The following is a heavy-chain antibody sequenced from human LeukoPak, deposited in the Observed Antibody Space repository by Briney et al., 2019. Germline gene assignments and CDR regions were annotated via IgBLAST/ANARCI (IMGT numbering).Heavy chain of an antibody. D-gene: IGHD6-13*01. CDR2: IYYSGST. Sequence: SETLSLTCTVSGGSISSYYWRWIRQPPGKVVECIGYIYYSGSTNYNPSLKSRVTISVDTSKNQFSLKLSSVTAADTAVYYCAGGGIAAAGTIYWGQGTLVTVSS. V-gene: IGHV4-59*01. CDR1: GGSISSYY. CDR3: AGGGIAAAGTIY. J-gene: IGHJ4*02.